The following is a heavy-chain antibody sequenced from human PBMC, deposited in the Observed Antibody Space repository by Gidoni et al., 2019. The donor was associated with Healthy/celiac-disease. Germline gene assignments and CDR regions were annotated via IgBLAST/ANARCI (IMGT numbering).Heavy chain of an antibody. Sequence: EVQLVDAGGGGVQPGGSLRLSCAASGFTFADYAMHWDRQAPRKGLEGVSVISLNSGSIGYADSVKGRFTISRDNAKHSLHLPMNSLRAEDTALYYCAQYVGFGEFSYIFDSWGQGTLVTVSS. CDR1: GFTFADYA. D-gene: IGHD3-10*01. CDR3: AQYVGFGEFSYIFDS. J-gene: IGHJ4*02. V-gene: IGHV3-9*01. CDR2: ISLNSGSI.